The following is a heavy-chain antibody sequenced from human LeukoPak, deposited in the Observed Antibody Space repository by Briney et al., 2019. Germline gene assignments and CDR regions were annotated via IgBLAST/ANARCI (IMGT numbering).Heavy chain of an antibody. CDR2: ISGSGGST. D-gene: IGHD5-18*01. Sequence: GGSLRLSCAASGFTSSSYAMSWVRQAPGKGLEWVSAISGSGGSTYYADSVKGRFTISRDNSKNTLYLQMNSLRAEDTAVYYCAKGAEVYVDTAMVWFDYWGQGTLVTVSS. V-gene: IGHV3-23*01. CDR1: GFTSSSYA. CDR3: AKGAEVYVDTAMVWFDY. J-gene: IGHJ4*02.